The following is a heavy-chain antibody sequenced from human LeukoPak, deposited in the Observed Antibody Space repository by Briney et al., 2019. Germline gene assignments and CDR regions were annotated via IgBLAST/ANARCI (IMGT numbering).Heavy chain of an antibody. V-gene: IGHV4-59*10. CDR2: IYTSGST. J-gene: IGHJ4*02. CDR1: GGSISSYY. CDR3: XRYXSGSVGGYYFDY. D-gene: IGHD3-10*01. Sequence: SETLSLTCTVSGGSISSYYWSWVRQPAGKGLEWIGRIYTSGSTNYNPSLKSRVTMSVDTSKNQFSLKLSSVTAADTAVYYCXRYXSGSVGGYYFDYWGQGTLVTVSS.